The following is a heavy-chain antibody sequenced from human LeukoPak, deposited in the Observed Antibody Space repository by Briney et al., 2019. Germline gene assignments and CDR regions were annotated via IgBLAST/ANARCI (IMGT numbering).Heavy chain of an antibody. J-gene: IGHJ2*01. CDR1: EYTFTGYY. CDR2: INPNSGGT. Sequence: EASVTLSCTASEYTFTGYYMHWVRQAPGPGLEWMGRINPNSGGTNYAQKFQGRVTMTRDTSISTAYMELSRLRSDDTAVYYCARAAGLGSVWYFDLWGRGTLITVSS. V-gene: IGHV1-2*06. D-gene: IGHD7-27*01. CDR3: ARAAGLGSVWYFDL.